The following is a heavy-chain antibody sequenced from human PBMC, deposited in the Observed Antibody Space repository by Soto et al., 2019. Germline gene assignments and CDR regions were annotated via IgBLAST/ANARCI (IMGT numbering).Heavy chain of an antibody. CDR2: INHSGST. CDR1: GGSFSGYY. CDR3: ARGPGIVATIWNRWFDP. Sequence: SETLSLTCAVYGGSFSGYYWSWIRQPPGKGLEWIGEINHSGSTNYNPSLKSRVTISVDTSKNQFSLKLSSVTAADTAVYYCARGPGIVATIWNRWFDPWGQGTLVTVSS. J-gene: IGHJ5*02. D-gene: IGHD5-12*01. V-gene: IGHV4-34*01.